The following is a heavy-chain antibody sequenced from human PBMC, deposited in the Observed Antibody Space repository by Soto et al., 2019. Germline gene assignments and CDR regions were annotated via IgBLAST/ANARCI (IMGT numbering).Heavy chain of an antibody. D-gene: IGHD3-3*01. J-gene: IGHJ5*02. CDR1: GFTFSSNS. Sequence: EVQVVESGGGLVQPGGSLRLSCAASGFTFSSNSMNWVRQAPGKGPEWISYISSSSSTIYADSVKGRFTISRDNAKNSLYLQMNSLGDEDTAVYYCARVIWSGHLTSDLWGQGTLVTVSS. CDR3: ARVIWSGHLTSDL. V-gene: IGHV3-48*02. CDR2: ISSSSSTI.